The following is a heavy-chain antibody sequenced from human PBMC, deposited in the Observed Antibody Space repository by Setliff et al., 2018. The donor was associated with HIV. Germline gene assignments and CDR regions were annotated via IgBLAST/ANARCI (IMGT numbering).Heavy chain of an antibody. CDR3: AKSYFDRSGYLGS. CDR2: ISSDSRTT. CDR1: GFSLSTYS. Sequence: GGSLRLSCIASGFSLSTYSMNWVRQAPGKGLEWISYISSDSRTTYYADSVKGRFTISRDDAKTSLYLQMNSLRAEDTAVYYCAKSYFDRSGYLGSWGQGTLVTVSS. J-gene: IGHJ5*02. V-gene: IGHV3-48*01. D-gene: IGHD3-22*01.